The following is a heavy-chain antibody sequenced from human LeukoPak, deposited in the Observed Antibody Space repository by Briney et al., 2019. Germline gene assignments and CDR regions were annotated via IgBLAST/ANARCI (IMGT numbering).Heavy chain of an antibody. Sequence: PGGSLRLSCAASGFTFSTYWMHWVRQAPGKGLVWVSRINSDGSSTNYADSVKGRFTISRDNAKNTLYLLMHSLRAEDTAVYYCARRLDSRHYSYYGMDVWGQGTTVTVSS. D-gene: IGHD3-22*01. CDR1: GFTFSTYW. J-gene: IGHJ6*02. CDR2: INSDGSST. CDR3: ARRLDSRHYSYYGMDV. V-gene: IGHV3-74*01.